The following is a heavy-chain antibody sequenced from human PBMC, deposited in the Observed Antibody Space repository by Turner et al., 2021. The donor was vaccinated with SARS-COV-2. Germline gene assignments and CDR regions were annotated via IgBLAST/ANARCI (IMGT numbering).Heavy chain of an antibody. D-gene: IGHD3-10*01. CDR2: IYYSGST. V-gene: IGHV4-39*01. Sequence: QLQLQESGPGLVKPSETLSLTCTVSGGSISSSSYYWGWIRQPPGKGLEWIGSIYYSGSTYYNPSLKSRVTISIDTSKNHFSLKLSSVTAADTAVYYCARHFVILWFGKLLSKRGNWFDPWGQGTLVTVSS. CDR1: GGSISSSSYY. CDR3: ARHFVILWFGKLLSKRGNWFDP. J-gene: IGHJ5*02.